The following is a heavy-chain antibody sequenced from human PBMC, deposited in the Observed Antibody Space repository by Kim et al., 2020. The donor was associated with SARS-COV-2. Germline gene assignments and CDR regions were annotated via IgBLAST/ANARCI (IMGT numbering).Heavy chain of an antibody. D-gene: IGHD1-26*01. V-gene: IGHV1-69*01. CDR3: ARDGRTRDGYNYYGMDV. Sequence: KFHGRVTITADESTSTAYMELSSLRSEDTAVYYCARDGRTRDGYNYYGMDVWGQGTTVTVSS. J-gene: IGHJ6*02.